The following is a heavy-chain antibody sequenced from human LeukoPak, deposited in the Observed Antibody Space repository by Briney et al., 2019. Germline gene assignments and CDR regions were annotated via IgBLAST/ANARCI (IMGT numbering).Heavy chain of an antibody. CDR2: INPNSGGT. V-gene: IGHV1-2*02. D-gene: IGHD5-12*01. Sequence: GASVKVSCKASGYTFTGYYMHWVRQAPGQGLEWMGWINPNSGGTNYAQKFQDRVTITADESTSTAYMELSSLRSEDTAVYYCARCPWLRDGQGAYYFDYWGQGTLVTVSS. CDR1: GYTFTGYY. CDR3: ARCPWLRDGQGAYYFDY. J-gene: IGHJ4*02.